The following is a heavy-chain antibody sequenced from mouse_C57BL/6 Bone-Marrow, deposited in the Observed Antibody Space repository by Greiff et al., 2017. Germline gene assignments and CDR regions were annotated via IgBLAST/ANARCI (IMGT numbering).Heavy chain of an antibody. Sequence: LEESGAELARPGASVKLSCKASGYTFTSYGISWVKQRTGQGLEWIGEIYPRSGNTYYNEKFKGKATLTADKSSSTAYMELRSLTSEDSAVYFCASRDYYGSSFDYWGQGTTLTVSS. CDR3: ASRDYYGSSFDY. V-gene: IGHV1-81*01. CDR2: IYPRSGNT. D-gene: IGHD1-1*01. J-gene: IGHJ2*01. CDR1: GYTFTSYG.